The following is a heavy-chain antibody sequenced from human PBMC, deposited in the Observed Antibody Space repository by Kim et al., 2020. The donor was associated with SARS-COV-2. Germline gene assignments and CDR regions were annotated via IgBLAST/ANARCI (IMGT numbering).Heavy chain of an antibody. V-gene: IGHV3-23*01. CDR2: ISGSGGST. J-gene: IGHJ6*02. CDR3: AKPQPLLWMVRGVIIPYYYCGMDV. D-gene: IGHD3-10*01. CDR1: GFTFSSYA. Sequence: GGSLRLSCAASGFTFSSYAMSWVRQAPGKGLEWVSAISGSGGSTYYADSVKGRFTISRDNSKNTLYLQMNSLRAEDTAVYYCAKPQPLLWMVRGVIIPYYYCGMDVCGQGTTVTVSS.